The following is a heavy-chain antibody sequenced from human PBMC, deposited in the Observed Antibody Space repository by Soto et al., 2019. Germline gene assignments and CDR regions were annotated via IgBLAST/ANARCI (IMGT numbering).Heavy chain of an antibody. CDR1: GFTFSSYG. D-gene: IGHD6-19*01. CDR3: ARDNLVGAVAAASFDY. J-gene: IGHJ4*02. CDR2: IWYDGSNK. Sequence: QVQLVESGGGVVQPGRSLRLSCAAPGFTFSSYGMHWVRQAPGKGLEWVEVIWYDGSNKYYADSVQGRFTISRDNSKNALYLQMDSLRAEDTAVYYCARDNLVGAVAAASFDYWGQGTLVTVSS. V-gene: IGHV3-33*01.